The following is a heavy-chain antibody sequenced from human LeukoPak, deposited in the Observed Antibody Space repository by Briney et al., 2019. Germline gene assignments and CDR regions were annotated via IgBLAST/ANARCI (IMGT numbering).Heavy chain of an antibody. CDR3: ARDQAPQLQPRNYYYYYYGMDV. CDR2: INSDGSST. Sequence: GGSLRLSCAASGFTFSSYWMHWVRQAPGKGLVWVSRINSDGSSTSYADSVKGRFTISRDNAKNTLYLQMNSLRAEDTAVYYCARDQAPQLQPRNYYYYYYGMDVWGQGTTVTVSS. V-gene: IGHV3-74*01. D-gene: IGHD2-2*01. CDR1: GFTFSSYW. J-gene: IGHJ6*02.